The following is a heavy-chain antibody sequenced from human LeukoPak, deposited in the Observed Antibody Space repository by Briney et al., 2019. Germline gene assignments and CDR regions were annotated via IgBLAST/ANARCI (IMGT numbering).Heavy chain of an antibody. Sequence: ASVTVSCKASGGTFSSYAISWVRQAPGQGLEWMGGIIPIFGTANYAQKFQGRVTITADESTSTAYMELSSLRSEDTAVYYCARGPPYYYDSSGCLGYWGQGTLVTVSS. V-gene: IGHV1-69*13. CDR3: ARGPPYYYDSSGCLGY. CDR1: GGTFSSYA. D-gene: IGHD3-22*01. J-gene: IGHJ4*02. CDR2: IIPIFGTA.